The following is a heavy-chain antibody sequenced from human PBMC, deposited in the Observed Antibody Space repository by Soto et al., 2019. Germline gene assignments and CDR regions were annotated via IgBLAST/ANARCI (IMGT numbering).Heavy chain of an antibody. D-gene: IGHD3-22*01. V-gene: IGHV4-34*01. CDR2: INHSGST. Sequence: QVQLQQWGAGLLKPSEPLSLTCAVYGGSFSGYYWSWIRQPPGKGLEWIGEINHSGSTNYNPSLKSRVTISVDTSKNQFSLKLSSVTAADTAVYYCASKPRGYYYRTSQYNWFDPWCQGTLVTVSS. CDR3: ASKPRGYYYRTSQYNWFDP. J-gene: IGHJ5*02. CDR1: GGSFSGYY.